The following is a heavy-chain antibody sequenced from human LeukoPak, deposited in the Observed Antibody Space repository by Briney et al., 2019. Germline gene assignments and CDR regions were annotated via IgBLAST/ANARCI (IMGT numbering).Heavy chain of an antibody. D-gene: IGHD4-11*01. CDR1: GGSISSSSHY. V-gene: IGHV4-61*05. CDR3: ASSVTTLFDY. Sequence: SETLSLTCTVSGGSISSSSHYWGWIRQPPGKGLEWIGYIYYSGSTNYNPSLKSRVTISVDTSKNQFSLKLSSVTAADTAVYYCASSVTTLFDYWGQGTLVTVSS. J-gene: IGHJ4*02. CDR2: IYYSGST.